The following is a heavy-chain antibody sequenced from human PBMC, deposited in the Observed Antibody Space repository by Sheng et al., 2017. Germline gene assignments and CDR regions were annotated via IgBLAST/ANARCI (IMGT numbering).Heavy chain of an antibody. D-gene: IGHD3-10*01. V-gene: IGHV4-38-2*02. CDR1: AYSVSSGYY. J-gene: IGHJ6*02. Sequence: QVQLQESGPGLVKPSETLSLTCTVSAYSVSSGYYWGWIRQPPGKGLEWVGNIFHSGSTYYNPSLKSRVTISVDTSKNQFSLKLTSVTAADTAVYYCARELSFGELNFYGMDVWGQGTTVTVSS. CDR3: ARELSFGELNFYGMDV. CDR2: IFHSGST.